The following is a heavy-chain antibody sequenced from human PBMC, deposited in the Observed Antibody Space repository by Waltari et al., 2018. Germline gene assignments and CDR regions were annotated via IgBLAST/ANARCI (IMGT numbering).Heavy chain of an antibody. V-gene: IGHV3-66*01. D-gene: IGHD2-2*01. CDR3: ARGPRYCSSTSCSDYFDY. CDR1: GFTVSSNY. J-gene: IGHJ4*02. CDR2: LYSTGET. Sequence: EMQLVESGGGLVQPGGSLRISCAASGFTVSSNYWRSVPQSPEKGLEWVSVLYSTGETHYGGSGKGRLTISRDDSKNTLYLQMNSLRAEDTAVYYCARGPRYCSSTSCSDYFDYWGQGTLVTVSS.